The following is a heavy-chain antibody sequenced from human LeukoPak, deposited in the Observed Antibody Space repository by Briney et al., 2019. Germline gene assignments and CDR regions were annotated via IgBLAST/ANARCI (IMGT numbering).Heavy chain of an antibody. D-gene: IGHD2-2*01. CDR2: IYISENT. J-gene: IGHJ5*01. V-gene: IGHV4-4*09. CDR1: GGSISSYY. CDR3: GRNRYPHPSRFDP. Sequence: PSETLSLTCTVSGGSISSYYWSWLRQPPGKGLEWIGYIYISENTNYNPSLKSRITISVDTSKNQFSLKMNPVTAADTAVYYCGRNRYPHPSRFDPWGQGILVTVSS.